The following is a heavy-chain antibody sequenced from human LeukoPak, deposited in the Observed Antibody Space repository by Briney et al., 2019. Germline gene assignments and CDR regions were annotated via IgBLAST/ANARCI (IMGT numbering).Heavy chain of an antibody. CDR1: GGSISSGSHY. D-gene: IGHD5-24*01. Sequence: SQTLSLTCTVSGGSISSGSHYWTWIRQPAGKGLEYIGRVYSSGSTDSNPSLKSRVTISVDTSKNQFSLKLSSVTAADTAVYYCARRGDGYNYGYYFDYWGQGTLVTVSS. J-gene: IGHJ4*02. V-gene: IGHV4-61*02. CDR3: ARRGDGYNYGYYFDY. CDR2: VYSSGST.